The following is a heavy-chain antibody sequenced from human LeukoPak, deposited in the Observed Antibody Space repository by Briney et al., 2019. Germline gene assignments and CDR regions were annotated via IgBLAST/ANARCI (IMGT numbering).Heavy chain of an antibody. CDR3: ARDWIAAAGTGGFDY. D-gene: IGHD6-13*01. Sequence: GASVKVSCKASGGTFSSYAISWVRQAPGQGLEWMGRIIPILGIANYAQKFQGRVTITADKSTSTAYMELSSLRSEDTAVYYCARDWIAAAGTGGFDYWGQGTLVTVSS. CDR2: IIPILGIA. J-gene: IGHJ4*02. V-gene: IGHV1-69*04. CDR1: GGTFSSYA.